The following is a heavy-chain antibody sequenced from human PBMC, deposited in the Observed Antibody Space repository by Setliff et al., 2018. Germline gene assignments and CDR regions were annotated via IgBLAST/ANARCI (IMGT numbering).Heavy chain of an antibody. Sequence: PGGSLRLSCAASGFTFSNNWMSWVRQAPGKGLEWVSSFSSRNNYINYADSVKGRFTISRDNAKKSLDLQMNSLRVDDTAVYYCARPGRSNYWDSFDYWGQGILVTVSS. CDR2: FSSRNNYI. CDR3: ARPGRSNYWDSFDY. CDR1: GFTFSNNW. J-gene: IGHJ4*02. D-gene: IGHD3-10*01. V-gene: IGHV3-21*01.